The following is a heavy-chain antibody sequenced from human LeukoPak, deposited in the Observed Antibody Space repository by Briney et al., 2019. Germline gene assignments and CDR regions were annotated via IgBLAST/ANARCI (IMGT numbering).Heavy chain of an antibody. D-gene: IGHD6-19*01. CDR3: ARGKDSSGWSYYYYYMDV. CDR1: GGSFSGYY. V-gene: IGHV4-34*01. J-gene: IGHJ6*03. Sequence: SETLSLTCAVYGGSFSGYYWSWIRQPPGKGLEWIGEINHSGSTNYNPSLKSRVTISVDTSKNQFSLKLSSVTAADTAVYYCARGKDSSGWSYYYYYMDVWGKGTTVTVSS. CDR2: INHSGST.